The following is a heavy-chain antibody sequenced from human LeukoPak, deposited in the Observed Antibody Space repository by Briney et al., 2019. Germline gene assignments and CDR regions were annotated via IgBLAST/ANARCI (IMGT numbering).Heavy chain of an antibody. D-gene: IGHD3-10*01. J-gene: IGHJ5*02. CDR3: ARGGSQFGELRFRRRNWFDP. Sequence: PSETLSLTCAVYGGSFSGYYWSWIRQPPGKGLEWIGEINHSGSTNYNPSLKSRVTISVDTSKNQFSLKLSSVTAADTAVYYCARGGSQFGELRFRRRNWFDPWGQGTLVTVSS. V-gene: IGHV4-34*01. CDR2: INHSGST. CDR1: GGSFSGYY.